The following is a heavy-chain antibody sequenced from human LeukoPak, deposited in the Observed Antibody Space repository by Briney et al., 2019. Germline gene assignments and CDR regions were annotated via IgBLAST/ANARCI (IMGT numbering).Heavy chain of an antibody. CDR1: GFPFTSYG. V-gene: IGHV3-23*01. J-gene: IGHJ4*02. CDR2: ISGSGGSP. Sequence: GGSLRLSCAASGFPFTSYGMSWVRQAPGKGLEWVSTISGSGGSPYYADSVKGRFTISRDNAKKTLYLQMDSLRAEDTAVYYCARTRYIDYWGQGTLVTVSS. CDR3: ARTRYIDY.